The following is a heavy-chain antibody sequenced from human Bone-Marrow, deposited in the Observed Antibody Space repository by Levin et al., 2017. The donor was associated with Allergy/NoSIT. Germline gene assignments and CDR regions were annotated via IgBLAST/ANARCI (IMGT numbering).Heavy chain of an antibody. CDR3: ARGGHGVLEWLSYGMDV. D-gene: IGHD3-3*01. CDR1: GFTFSSCS. J-gene: IGHJ6*02. CDR2: ISSSSSYI. Sequence: PGESLKISCAASGFTFSSCSMNWVRQAPGKGLEWVSSISSSSSYIYYADSVKGRFTISRDNAKNSLYLQMNSLRAEDTAVYYCARGGHGVLEWLSYGMDVWGQGTTVTVSS. V-gene: IGHV3-21*01.